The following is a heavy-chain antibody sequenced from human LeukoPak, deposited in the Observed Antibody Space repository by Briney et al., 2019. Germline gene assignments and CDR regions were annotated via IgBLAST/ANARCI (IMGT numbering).Heavy chain of an antibody. CDR2: IIPIFGTA. CDR1: GGTFSRYA. D-gene: IGHD3-10*01. J-gene: IGHJ5*02. CDR3: ARGCRGFGELFAPNWFDP. V-gene: IGHV1-69*06. Sequence: ASVKVSCKASGGTFSRYAISWVRQAPGQGLEWMGGIIPIFGTANYAQKFQGRVTITADKATSTAYMELSSLRSEDTAVYYCARGCRGFGELFAPNWFDPWGQGTLVTVSS.